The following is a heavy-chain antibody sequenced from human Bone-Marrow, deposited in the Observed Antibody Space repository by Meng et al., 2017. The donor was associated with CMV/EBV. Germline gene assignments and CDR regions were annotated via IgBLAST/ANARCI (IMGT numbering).Heavy chain of an antibody. J-gene: IGHJ4*02. D-gene: IGHD3-10*01. V-gene: IGHV3-33*01. CDR1: GFTFSSYG. CDR3: ARGRRWFGELLHDY. CDR2: IWYDGSNK. Sequence: GESLKISCAASGFTFSSYGMHWVRQAPGKGLEWVAVIWYDGSNKYYADSVKGRFTITRDNSKNTLYLQMNSLRAEDTAVYYCARGRRWFGELLHDYWGQGTLVTVSS.